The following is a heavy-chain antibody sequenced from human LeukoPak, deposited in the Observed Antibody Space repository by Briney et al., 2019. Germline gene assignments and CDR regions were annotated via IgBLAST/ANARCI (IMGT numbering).Heavy chain of an antibody. CDR3: ARDRYCSSTSCLNWFDP. D-gene: IGHD2-2*01. CDR1: GGSFSAYY. Sequence: SETLSLTCAVYGGSFSAYYWSWIRQPAGKGLEWIGRIYTSGSTNYNPSLKSRVTISVDTSKNQFSLKLSSVTAADTAVYYCARDRYCSSTSCLNWFDPWGQGTLVTVSS. CDR2: IYTSGST. J-gene: IGHJ5*02. V-gene: IGHV4-4*07.